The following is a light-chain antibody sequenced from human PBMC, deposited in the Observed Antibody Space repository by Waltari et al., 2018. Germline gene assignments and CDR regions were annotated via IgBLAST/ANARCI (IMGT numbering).Light chain of an antibody. J-gene: IGKJ4*01. CDR2: DTS. V-gene: IGKV3-11*01. Sequence: EIVLTQSPATLSLSPGERATLSCRASHSVSNLLAWYQQRPGQSPRLLIYDTSYRAPGLPGRFSGSGSGADFTLTISGLEPEDFAVYYCQQRYNWPLTFGGGTRVEV. CDR3: QQRYNWPLT. CDR1: HSVSNL.